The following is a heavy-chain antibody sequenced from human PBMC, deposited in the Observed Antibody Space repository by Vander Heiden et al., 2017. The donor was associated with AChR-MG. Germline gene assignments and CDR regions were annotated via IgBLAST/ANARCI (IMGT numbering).Heavy chain of an antibody. CDR1: GGSISSSTYY. D-gene: IGHD2-15*01. Sequence: QLQLQESGPGLVKPSETLSLTCTVPGGSISSSTYYWGCIRQPPGKGLEWIGSIYYRGSAYYNPSLKSRVTMSVDTSKNQFSLKLSSVTAADTAVYYCASLPPPDGGDYYHYDMDVWGQGTPVTVSS. J-gene: IGHJ6*02. V-gene: IGHV4-39*01. CDR2: IYYRGSA. CDR3: ASLPPPDGGDYYHYDMDV.